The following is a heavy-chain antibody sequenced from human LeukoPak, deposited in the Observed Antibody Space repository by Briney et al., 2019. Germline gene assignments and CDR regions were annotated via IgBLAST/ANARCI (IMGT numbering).Heavy chain of an antibody. V-gene: IGHV3-7*01. CDR1: GFTFSSYW. CDR2: IKQDGSEE. J-gene: IGHJ6*03. CDR3: ARDYNDYVWGSSYYYYYMDV. D-gene: IGHD3-16*01. Sequence: GSLRLSCAASGFTFSSYWMSWVRQAPGKGLEWVANIKQDGSEEYYVDSVKGRFTISRDNAKNSLYLQMNSLRAEDTAVYYCARDYNDYVWGSSYYYYYMDVWGKGTTVTVSS.